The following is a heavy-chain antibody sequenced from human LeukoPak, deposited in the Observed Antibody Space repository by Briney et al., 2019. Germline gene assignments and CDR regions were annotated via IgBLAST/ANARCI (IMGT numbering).Heavy chain of an antibody. D-gene: IGHD1-14*01. CDR1: GFTFSSYA. CDR2: IMDSGGAT. CDR3: ARDHRGGDY. V-gene: IGHV3-23*01. Sequence: GGSLRLSCAASGFTFSSYAMSWVRQATGKGLEYVSAIMDSGGATYYADSVKGRFTISRDNSKNRVYLQMNSLRAEDTAVHFCARDHRGGDYWGQGTLVTVSS. J-gene: IGHJ4*02.